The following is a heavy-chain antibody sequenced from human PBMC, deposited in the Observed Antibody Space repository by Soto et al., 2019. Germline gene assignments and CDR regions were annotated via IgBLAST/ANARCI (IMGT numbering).Heavy chain of an antibody. CDR1: GGTFSSYA. J-gene: IGHJ5*02. D-gene: IGHD2-2*01. CDR3: ARALTRYCSSTSCYNWFDP. V-gene: IGHV1-69*13. CDR2: IIPIFGTA. Sequence: SVKVSCKASGGTFSSYAISWVRQALGQGLEWMGGIIPIFGTANYAQKFQGRVTITADESTSTAYMELSSLRSEDTAVYYCARALTRYCSSTSCYNWFDPWGQGTLVTVSS.